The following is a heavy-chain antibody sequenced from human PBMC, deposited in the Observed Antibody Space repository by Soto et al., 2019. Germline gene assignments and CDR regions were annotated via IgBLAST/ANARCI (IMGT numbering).Heavy chain of an antibody. J-gene: IGHJ4*02. CDR1: GFSFSTYG. CDR3: AKDRGSSWENYFDY. D-gene: IGHD6-13*01. V-gene: IGHV3-30*18. CDR2: VSYDGSSK. Sequence: GGSLRLSCAASGFSFSTYGMHWVRQAPGKGLEWVAVVSYDGSSKYYVDSVKGRFTISRDNSKTTLYLQMNSLRTEDTAVYYCAKDRGSSWENYFDYWGQGTLVTVPQ.